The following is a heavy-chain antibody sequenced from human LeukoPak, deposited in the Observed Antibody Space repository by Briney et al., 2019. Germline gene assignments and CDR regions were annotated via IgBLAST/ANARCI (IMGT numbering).Heavy chain of an antibody. CDR2: ISSSSSYI. D-gene: IGHD3-9*01. CDR3: ARDRGLTVDY. Sequence: GGSLRLSCAASGFTFSSYSMNWVRQAPGKGLEWVSSISSSSSYIYYADSVKGRFTISRDNAKNSLYLQMNSLRAGDTAVYYCARDRGLTVDYWGQGTLVTVSS. J-gene: IGHJ4*02. V-gene: IGHV3-21*01. CDR1: GFTFSSYS.